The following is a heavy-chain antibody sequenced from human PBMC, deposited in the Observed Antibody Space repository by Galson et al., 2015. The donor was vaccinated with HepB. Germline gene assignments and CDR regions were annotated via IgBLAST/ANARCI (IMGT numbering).Heavy chain of an antibody. V-gene: IGHV3-30*18. D-gene: IGHD2-21*02. CDR2: ISYDGSNK. CDR3: AKEHIVVVTAWDSIPTLIDY. CDR1: GFTFSSYG. J-gene: IGHJ4*02. Sequence: SLRLSCAASGFTFSSYGLHWVRQAPGKGLEWVAVISYDGSNKYYADSVKGRFTISRDNSKNTLYLQMNSLRAEDTAVYYCAKEHIVVVTAWDSIPTLIDYWGQGTLVTVSS.